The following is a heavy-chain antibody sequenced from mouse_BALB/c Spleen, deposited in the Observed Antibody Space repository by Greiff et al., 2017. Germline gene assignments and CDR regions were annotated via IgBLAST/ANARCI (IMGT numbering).Heavy chain of an antibody. J-gene: IGHJ4*01. CDR3: ARRGTYYGNYGGIYAMDY. CDR2: ISYSGST. Sequence: EVKLEESGPGLVKPSQSLSLTCTVTGYSITSDYAWNWIRQFPGNKLEWMGYISYSGSTSYNPSLKSRISITRDTPKNQFFLQLNSVTTEDTATYYCARRGTYYGNYGGIYAMDYWGQGTSVTVSS. CDR1: GYSITSDYA. V-gene: IGHV3-2*02. D-gene: IGHD2-10*01.